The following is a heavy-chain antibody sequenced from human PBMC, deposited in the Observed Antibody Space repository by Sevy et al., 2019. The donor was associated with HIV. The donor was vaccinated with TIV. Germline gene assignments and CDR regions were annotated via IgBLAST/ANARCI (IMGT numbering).Heavy chain of an antibody. CDR3: AKDRKVLLVVYAIPFDALDI. V-gene: IGHV3-30*02. D-gene: IGHD2-8*02. J-gene: IGHJ3*02. Sequence: GGSLRLSCAASGFTCSNYGIHWVRQAPGKGLEWVAFIRYDGSNEYYVDSVKGRFTISRDNSKSTLYLQMNSLSAEDTAVYYCAKDRKVLLVVYAIPFDALDIWGQGTLVTVSS. CDR2: IRYDGSNE. CDR1: GFTCSNYG.